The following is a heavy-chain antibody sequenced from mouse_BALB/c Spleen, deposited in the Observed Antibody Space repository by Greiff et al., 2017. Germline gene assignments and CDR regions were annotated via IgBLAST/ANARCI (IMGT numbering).Heavy chain of an antibody. CDR1: GFTFSSYT. Sequence: DVQLVESGGGLVQPGGSLKLSCAASGFTFSSYTMSWVRQTPEKRLEWVAYISNGGGSTYYPDTVKGRFTISRDNAKNTLYLQMSSLKSEDTAMYYCARGYYAMDYWGQGTSVTVSS. J-gene: IGHJ4*01. CDR2: ISNGGGST. CDR3: ARGYYAMDY. V-gene: IGHV5-12-2*01.